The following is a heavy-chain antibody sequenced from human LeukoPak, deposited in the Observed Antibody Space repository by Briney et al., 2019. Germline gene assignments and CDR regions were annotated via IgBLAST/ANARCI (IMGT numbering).Heavy chain of an antibody. V-gene: IGHV4-59*01. Sequence: SETLSLTCTVSGGSISSYYWSWIRQPPGKGLEWIGYIYYSGSTNYNPSLKSRVTISVDTSKNQFSLKLSSVTAADTAVYYCARGAEWYSSGQSRLDYWGQGTLVTVSS. CDR1: GGSISSYY. D-gene: IGHD6-19*01. CDR2: IYYSGST. J-gene: IGHJ4*02. CDR3: ARGAEWYSSGQSRLDY.